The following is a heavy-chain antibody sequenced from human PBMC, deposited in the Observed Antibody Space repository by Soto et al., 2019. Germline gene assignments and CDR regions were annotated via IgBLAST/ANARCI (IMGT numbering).Heavy chain of an antibody. V-gene: IGHV4-31*03. D-gene: IGHD2-2*01. CDR3: ARGGGSTKVDY. Sequence: QVQLQESGPGLVKPSQTLSLTCTVSGGSITSSGYYWSWIRQHPGEGLEWIGFTYNSGSTSYNPSLKSRVTISVDTSSNQFSLNLKSVTAADTAVYYCARGGGSTKVDYWGQGTLVTVSP. CDR2: TYNSGST. CDR1: GGSITSSGYY. J-gene: IGHJ4*02.